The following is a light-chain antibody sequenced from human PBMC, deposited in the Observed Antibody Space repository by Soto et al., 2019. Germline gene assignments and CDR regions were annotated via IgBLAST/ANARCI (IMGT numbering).Light chain of an antibody. V-gene: IGKV3-15*01. CDR3: QQYGNSPIT. J-gene: IGKJ5*01. CDR2: GAS. CDR1: QDVGSK. Sequence: KELTRAAAAVTVSLGGRGTLSCRASQDVGSKLAWYQQKPGQAPRLLIYGASTRATGIPARFSGSGSGTDFTLTLRRLEPEDSAVYYCQQYGNSPITFGQGTRLEIK.